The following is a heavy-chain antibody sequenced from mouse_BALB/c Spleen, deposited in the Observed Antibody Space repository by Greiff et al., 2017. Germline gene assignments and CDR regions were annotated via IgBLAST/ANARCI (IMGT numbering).Heavy chain of an antibody. D-gene: IGHD2-1*01. CDR2: IWAGGST. J-gene: IGHJ2*01. Sequence: QVQLQQSGPGLVAPSQSLSITCTVSGFSLTSYGVHWVRQPPGKGLEWLGVIWAGGSTNYTSALMSRLSLSKDNSKSQVFLKMNSLQTDDTAMYYCARDRGYGNSFDYWGQGTTRTVSS. V-gene: IGHV2-9*02. CDR1: GFSLTSYG. CDR3: ARDRGYGNSFDY.